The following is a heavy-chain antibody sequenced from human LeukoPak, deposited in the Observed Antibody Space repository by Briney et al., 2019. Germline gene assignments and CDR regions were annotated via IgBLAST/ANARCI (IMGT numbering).Heavy chain of an antibody. CDR2: INHSGST. D-gene: IGHD1-26*01. Sequence: SEILSLTCAVYGGSFSGYYWSWIRQPPGKGLEWIGEINHSGSTNYNPSLKSRVTISVDTSKNQFSLKLSSVTAADTAVYYCASHADTNWFDPWGQGTLVTVSS. CDR3: ASHADTNWFDP. CDR1: GGSFSGYY. V-gene: IGHV4-34*01. J-gene: IGHJ5*02.